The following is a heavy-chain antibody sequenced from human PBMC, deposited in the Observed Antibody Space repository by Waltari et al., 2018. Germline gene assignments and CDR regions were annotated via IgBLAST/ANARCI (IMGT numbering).Heavy chain of an antibody. V-gene: IGHV3-48*03. J-gene: IGHJ4*02. D-gene: IGHD3-22*01. CDR2: ISSSGSTI. CDR3: ARYYYDSSGYLY. CDR1: GFTFSSYE. Sequence: EVQLVESGGGLVQPGGSLRLSCAASGFTFSSYEMNWVRQAPGKGLEWVSYISSSGSTIYYADSVKGRFTISRDNAKNSLDLQMNSLRAEDTAVYYCARYYYDSSGYLYWGQGTLVTVSS.